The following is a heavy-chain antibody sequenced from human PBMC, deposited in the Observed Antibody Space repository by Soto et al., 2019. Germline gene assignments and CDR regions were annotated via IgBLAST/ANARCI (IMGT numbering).Heavy chain of an antibody. D-gene: IGHD3-3*01. CDR1: GGSISSSSYY. J-gene: IGHJ5*02. CDR2: IYYSGST. Sequence: SETVSLTCTVSGGSISSSSYYWGWIRQPPGKGLEWIGSIYYSGSTYYNPSLKSRVTISVDTSKNQFSLKLSSVTAADTAVYYCARRTIFGLNWFDPWGQGTLVTVSS. CDR3: ARRTIFGLNWFDP. V-gene: IGHV4-39*01.